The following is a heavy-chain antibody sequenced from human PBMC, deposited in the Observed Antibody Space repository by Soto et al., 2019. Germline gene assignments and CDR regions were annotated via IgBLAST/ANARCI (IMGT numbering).Heavy chain of an antibody. CDR3: AKDQLRDYYDSSGCFDY. Sequence: EVQLLESGGGLVQPGGSLRLSCAASGFTFSSYAMSWVRQAPGKGLEWVSAISGSGGSKYYADSVKGRFTISRDNSKNTLYLQMNSLRAEDTAVYYCAKDQLRDYYDSSGCFDYWGQGTLVTVSS. V-gene: IGHV3-23*01. D-gene: IGHD3-22*01. CDR2: ISGSGGSK. CDR1: GFTFSSYA. J-gene: IGHJ4*02.